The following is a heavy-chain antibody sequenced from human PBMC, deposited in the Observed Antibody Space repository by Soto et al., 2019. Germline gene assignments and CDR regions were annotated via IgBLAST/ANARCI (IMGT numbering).Heavy chain of an antibody. J-gene: IGHJ6*02. D-gene: IGHD3-3*01. Sequence: GGSLRLSCAASGFTFSSYGMHWVRQAPGKGLEWVAVIWYDGSNKYYADSVKGRFTISRDNSKNTLYLQMNSLRAEDTAVYYCARDRAGWEHYDFWSAYYTYYYYYGMDVWGQGTTVTVSS. CDR1: GFTFSSYG. CDR3: ARDRAGWEHYDFWSAYYTYYYYYGMDV. V-gene: IGHV3-33*01. CDR2: IWYDGSNK.